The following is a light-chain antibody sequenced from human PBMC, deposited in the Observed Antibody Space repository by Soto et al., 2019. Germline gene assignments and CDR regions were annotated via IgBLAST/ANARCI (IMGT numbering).Light chain of an antibody. CDR1: RSDIGAYNV. J-gene: IGLJ2*01. Sequence: QSALTQPPSVSGSPGQSITISCTGTRSDIGAYNVVSWYQQHPGAAPKLILYDVNIRPSGVSNRFSGSKTGNTASLTISGLQAEDEADYYCTSWTTSSTMVFGGGTKLTVL. CDR2: DVN. CDR3: TSWTTSSTMV. V-gene: IGLV2-14*03.